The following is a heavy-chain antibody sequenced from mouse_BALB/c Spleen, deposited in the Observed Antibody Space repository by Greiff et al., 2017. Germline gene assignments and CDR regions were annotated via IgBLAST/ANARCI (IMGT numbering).Heavy chain of an antibody. CDR3: ASLTTAKRDYFDY. D-gene: IGHD1-2*01. CDR1: GFTFSSYG. Sequence: EVKLVESGGGLVQPGGSLKLSCAASGFTFSSYGMSWVRQTPDKRLELVATINSNGGSTYYPDSVKGRFTISRDNAKNTLYLQMSSLKSEDTAMYYCASLTTAKRDYFDYWGQGTTLTVSS. J-gene: IGHJ2*01. CDR2: INSNGGST. V-gene: IGHV5-6-3*01.